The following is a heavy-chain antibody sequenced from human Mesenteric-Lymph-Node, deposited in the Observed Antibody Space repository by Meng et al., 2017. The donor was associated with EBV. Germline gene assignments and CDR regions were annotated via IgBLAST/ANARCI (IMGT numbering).Heavy chain of an antibody. J-gene: IGHJ4*02. D-gene: IGHD1-26*01. Sequence: LQLQESGPGLGKPSETLSLTCTVSGGSISSSSYYWGWIRQPPGKGLEWIGTYYNSGSTHYNPSLKSRVTISVDTSNNQFSLRLISVTAADTAAYYCARQGPSGRTFDYWGQGTLVTVSS. CDR2: YYNSGST. V-gene: IGHV4-39*01. CDR3: ARQGPSGRTFDY. CDR1: GGSISSSSYY.